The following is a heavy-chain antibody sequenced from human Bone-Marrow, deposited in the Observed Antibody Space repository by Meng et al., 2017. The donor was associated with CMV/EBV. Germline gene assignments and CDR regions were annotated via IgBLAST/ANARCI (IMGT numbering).Heavy chain of an antibody. V-gene: IGHV3-23*01. J-gene: IGHJ6*02. CDR1: GFTFSSYA. Sequence: ETLSLTCAASGFTFSSYAMSWVRQAPGKGLEWVSAISGSGGSTYYADSVKGRFTISRDNSKNTLYLQMNSLRAEDTAVYYCAKFGSTSPFYYYYYGMDVWGQGTTVTVSS. D-gene: IGHD2-2*01. CDR3: AKFGSTSPFYYYYYGMDV. CDR2: ISGSGGST.